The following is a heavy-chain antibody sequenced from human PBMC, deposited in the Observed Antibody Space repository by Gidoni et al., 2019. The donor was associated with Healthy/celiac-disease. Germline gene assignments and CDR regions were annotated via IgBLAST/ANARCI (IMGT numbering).Heavy chain of an antibody. CDR3: ARDGSYSSGWRYFDY. J-gene: IGHJ4*02. CDR2: IYSGGST. CDR1: GFTVSSNY. D-gene: IGHD6-19*01. V-gene: IGHV3-66*01. Sequence: EVQLVESGGGLVQPGGSLRLSCAASGFTVSSNYMSWVRQAPGKGLEWVSVIYSGGSTYYADSVKGRFTISRDNSKNTLYLQMNSLRAEDTAVYYCARDGSYSSGWRYFDYWGQGTLVTVSS.